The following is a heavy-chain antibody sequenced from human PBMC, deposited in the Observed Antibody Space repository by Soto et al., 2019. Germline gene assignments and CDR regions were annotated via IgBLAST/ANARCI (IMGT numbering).Heavy chain of an antibody. CDR1: GGSFSGYY. CDR3: AITPTLTGDRPISYDAFDI. J-gene: IGHJ3*02. V-gene: IGHV4-34*01. D-gene: IGHD7-27*01. Sequence: SETLSLTCAVYGGSFSGYYWSWIRQPPGKGLEWIGEINHSGSTNYNPSLKSRVTISVDTSKNQFSLKLSSVTAADTAVYYCAITPTLTGDRPISYDAFDIWGQGTMVTVSS. CDR2: INHSGST.